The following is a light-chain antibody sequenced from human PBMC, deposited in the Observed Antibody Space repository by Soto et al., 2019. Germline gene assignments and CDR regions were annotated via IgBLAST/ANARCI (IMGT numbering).Light chain of an antibody. Sequence: EVVLTQSPATLSLSPGERATLSCRASQTIRSNFSTWYHQQPGQAPRLLLYTASTRAGGIPDRFSSSGSGTEFTLTISRLQPQDFVVYYCQQDDSTACHTFGQGTKRQIK. CDR3: QQDDSTACHT. V-gene: IGKV3-20*01. J-gene: IGKJ2*01. CDR2: TAS. CDR1: QTIRSNF.